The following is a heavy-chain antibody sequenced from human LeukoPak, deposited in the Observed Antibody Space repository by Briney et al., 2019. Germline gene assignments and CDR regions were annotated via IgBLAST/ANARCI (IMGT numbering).Heavy chain of an antibody. CDR3: ERERRDSNWALPRYFDL. CDR1: GGSISSYY. D-gene: IGHD4-11*01. J-gene: IGHJ2*01. CDR2: IYYSGST. V-gene: IGHV4-59*01. Sequence: SETLSLTCTVSGGSISSYYWSWIRQPPGKGLEWIGYIYYSGSTNYNPSLKSRVTISVDTSKNQFSLKLSSVTAADTAVYYCERERRDSNWALPRYFDLWGRGTLVTVSS.